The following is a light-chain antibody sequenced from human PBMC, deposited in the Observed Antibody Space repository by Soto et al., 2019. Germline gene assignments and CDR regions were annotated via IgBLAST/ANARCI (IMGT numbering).Light chain of an antibody. V-gene: IGLV2-14*03. CDR1: SSDVGDYNY. J-gene: IGLJ2*01. CDR3: SSYTRTNTLV. Sequence: QSALTQPASESGSPGQSITISCTGTSSDVGDYNYVSWYQQHPGKVPKLIIYGVSNRPSGISNRFSGSKSGNTASLTISGLQAEDEADYYCSSYTRTNTLVFGGGTKLTVL. CDR2: GVS.